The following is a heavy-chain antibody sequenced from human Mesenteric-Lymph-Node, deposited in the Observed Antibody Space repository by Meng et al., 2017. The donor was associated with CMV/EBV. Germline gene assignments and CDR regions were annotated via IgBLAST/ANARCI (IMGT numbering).Heavy chain of an antibody. D-gene: IGHD2-2*02. J-gene: IGHJ5*02. V-gene: IGHV1-2*02. Sequence: ASVKVSCKASGYTFTGYYMHWVRQAPGQGLEWMGWINPNSGGTNYAQKFQGRVTMTRDTSISTAYMELSRLRSDDTAVYYCARGSQSGAIRWWGYNWFDPWGQGTLVTVSS. CDR3: ARGSQSGAIRWWGYNWFDP. CDR1: GYTFTGYY. CDR2: INPNSGGT.